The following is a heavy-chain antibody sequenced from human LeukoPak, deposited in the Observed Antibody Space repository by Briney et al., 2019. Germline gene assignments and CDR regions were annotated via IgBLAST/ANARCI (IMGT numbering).Heavy chain of an antibody. CDR2: ISSSSSYI. V-gene: IGHV3-21*01. CDR3: ARDRVVGAPQSNYYYYGMDV. J-gene: IGHJ6*02. Sequence: GSLGLSCAASGFTFSSYSMNWVRQAPGKGLEWVSSISSSSSYIYYADSVKGRFTISRDNAKNSLYLQMNSLRAEDTAVYYCARDRVVGAPQSNYYYYGMDVWGQGTTVTVSS. CDR1: GFTFSSYS. D-gene: IGHD2-15*01.